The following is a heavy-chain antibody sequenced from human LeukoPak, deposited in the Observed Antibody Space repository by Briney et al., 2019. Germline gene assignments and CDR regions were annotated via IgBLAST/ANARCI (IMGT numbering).Heavy chain of an antibody. CDR3: AKGSSGYIYGDY. D-gene: IGHD5-18*01. Sequence: GRSLRLSCAASGFTFSSYGMHWVRQAPGKGLEWVAVISYDGSNKYYADSVKGRFTISRDNSKNTLYLQMNSLRAEDTAIYYCAKGSSGYIYGDYWGQGTLVTVSS. CDR2: ISYDGSNK. CDR1: GFTFSSYG. J-gene: IGHJ4*02. V-gene: IGHV3-30*18.